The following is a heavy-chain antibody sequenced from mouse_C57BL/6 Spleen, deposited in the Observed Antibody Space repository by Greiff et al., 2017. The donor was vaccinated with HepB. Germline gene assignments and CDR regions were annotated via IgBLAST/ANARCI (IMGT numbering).Heavy chain of an antibody. D-gene: IGHD4-1*01. Sequence: VQLQQSGAELVRPGASVTLSCKASGYTFTDYEMHWVKQTPVHGLEWIGAIDPETGGTAYNQKFKGKAILTADKSSSTAYMELRSLTSEDSAVYYCTRPHWDEDYFDYWGQGTTLTVSS. CDR3: TRPHWDEDYFDY. CDR2: IDPETGGT. V-gene: IGHV1-15*01. CDR1: GYTFTDYE. J-gene: IGHJ2*01.